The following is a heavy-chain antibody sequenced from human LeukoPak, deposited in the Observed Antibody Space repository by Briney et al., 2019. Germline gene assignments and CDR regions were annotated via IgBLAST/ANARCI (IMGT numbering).Heavy chain of an antibody. CDR3: ARGHYDILTGYYQVYYYYYYMDV. V-gene: IGHV4-61*05. Sequence: PSETLSLTCTVSGGSISSSSYHWDWIRQPPGKGLEWIGYIHYSGSTNYNPSLKSRVTISVDTSKNQFSLKLSSVTAADTAVYYCARGHYDILTGYYQVYYYYYYMDVWGKGTTVTISS. D-gene: IGHD3-9*01. CDR1: GGSISSSSYH. CDR2: IHYSGST. J-gene: IGHJ6*03.